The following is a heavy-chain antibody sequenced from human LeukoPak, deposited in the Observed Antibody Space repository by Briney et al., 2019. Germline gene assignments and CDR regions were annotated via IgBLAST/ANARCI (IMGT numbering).Heavy chain of an antibody. V-gene: IGHV3-30-3*01. CDR1: GFTFSSYA. J-gene: IGHJ4*02. Sequence: GGSLRLSCAASGFTFSSYAMYWVRQAPGKGLEWVAVISYDGSNKYYADSVKGRFTISRDNSKNTLYLQMNSLRAEDTAVYYCARGFGLGPYGETGDYWGQGTLVTVSS. CDR3: ARGFGLGPYGETGDY. CDR2: ISYDGSNK. D-gene: IGHD4-17*01.